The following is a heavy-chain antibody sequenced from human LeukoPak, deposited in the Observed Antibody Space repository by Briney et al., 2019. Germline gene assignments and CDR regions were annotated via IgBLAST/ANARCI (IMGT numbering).Heavy chain of an antibody. D-gene: IGHD6-19*01. CDR2: ISSSSSYI. CDR3: ASDSSGWYYFDY. CDR1: GFTFSSYS. Sequence: GGSLSLSCAASGFTFSSYSMTWVRQAPGKGLEWVSSISSSSSYIYYADSVKGRFTISRDNAKNSLYLQMNSLRAEDTAVYYCASDSSGWYYFDYWGQGTLVTVSS. V-gene: IGHV3-21*01. J-gene: IGHJ4*02.